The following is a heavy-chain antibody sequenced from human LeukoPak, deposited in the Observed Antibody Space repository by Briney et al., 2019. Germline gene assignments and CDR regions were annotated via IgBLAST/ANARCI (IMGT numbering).Heavy chain of an antibody. CDR2: IYYSGST. CDR1: SGSVSSGDYY. D-gene: IGHD6-13*01. V-gene: IGHV4-30-4*08. J-gene: IGHJ4*02. Sequence: SETLSLTCTVSSGSVSSGDYYWSWIRQPPGKGLEWIGYIYYSGSTYYNPSLKSRLSISVDTSKNQFSLKLSSVTAADTAVYYCASSGYSSSWSYYWGQGTLVTVSS. CDR3: ASSGYSSSWSYY.